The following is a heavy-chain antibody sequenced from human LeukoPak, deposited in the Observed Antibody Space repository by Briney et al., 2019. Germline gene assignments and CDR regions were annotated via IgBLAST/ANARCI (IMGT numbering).Heavy chain of an antibody. CDR2: MSGSGGST. V-gene: IGHV3-23*01. Sequence: GGSLRLSCAASGFTFRNYAMNWVRQSPGKGLEWVSTMSGSGGSTDYADSVKGRFTISRDNSKSTLYLQMNSLRAEDTARYYCAKDARQLIRGGIYFDFWGQGSLVTVSS. CDR1: GFTFRNYA. CDR3: AKDARQLIRGGIYFDF. D-gene: IGHD2-8*01. J-gene: IGHJ4*02.